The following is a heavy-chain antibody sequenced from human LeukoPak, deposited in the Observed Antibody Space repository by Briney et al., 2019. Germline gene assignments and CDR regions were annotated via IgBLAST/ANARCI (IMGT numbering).Heavy chain of an antibody. Sequence: ASVKVSCKASGYTFTGYYMHWVRQAPGQGLEWMGWINPNSGGTNDAQKFQGWVTMTRDTSISTAYMELSRLRSDDTAVYYCARSPYCSSTSCYYWFDPWGQGTLVTVSS. J-gene: IGHJ5*02. CDR1: GYTFTGYY. CDR2: INPNSGGT. V-gene: IGHV1-2*04. D-gene: IGHD2-2*01. CDR3: ARSPYCSSTSCYYWFDP.